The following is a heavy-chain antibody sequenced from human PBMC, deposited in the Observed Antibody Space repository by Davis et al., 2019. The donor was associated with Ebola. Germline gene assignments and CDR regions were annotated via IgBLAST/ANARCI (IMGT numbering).Heavy chain of an antibody. CDR1: GYTFTNYD. V-gene: IGHV1-8*01. D-gene: IGHD5-12*01. CDR3: ARGRKVARMGSWFDS. J-gene: IGHJ5*01. CDR2: MNPNSGIT. Sequence: ASVKVSCKASGYTFTNYDVHWVRQGTGQGLEWIGWMNPNSGITGYGQKFQGRVTMTRNTSISTAYMELSSLTSEDTAVYYCARGRKVARMGSWFDSWGQGTLVTVSS.